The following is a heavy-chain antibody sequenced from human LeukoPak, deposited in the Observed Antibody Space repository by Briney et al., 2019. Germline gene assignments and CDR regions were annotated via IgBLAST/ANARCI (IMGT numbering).Heavy chain of an antibody. CDR1: GGSISSGGYS. D-gene: IGHD1-26*01. Sequence: SETLSLTCAVSGGSISSGGYSWSWIRQPPWKGLEWIGYIYHSGSTYYNPSLKSRVTISVDRSKNQFSLKLSSVTAADTAVYYCARGLGTPFDYWGQGTLVTVSS. CDR3: ARGLGTPFDY. V-gene: IGHV4-30-2*01. CDR2: IYHSGST. J-gene: IGHJ4*02.